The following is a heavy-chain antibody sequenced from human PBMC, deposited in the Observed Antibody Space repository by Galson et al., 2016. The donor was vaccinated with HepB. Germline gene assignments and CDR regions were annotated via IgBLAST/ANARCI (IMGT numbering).Heavy chain of an antibody. CDR3: ARADSWLVTDDYYHTMDV. D-gene: IGHD6-19*01. V-gene: IGHV1-69*13. J-gene: IGHJ6*02. CDR2: ITPIYGPA. Sequence: SVKVSCKASGGTSSSYAITWVRQAPGQGLEWMGGITPIYGPANYAQKFQGRVTITADDSTRTAYMELRSLRSDDTAVYYCARADSWLVTDDYYHTMDVWGQGTTIIVSS. CDR1: GGTSSSYA.